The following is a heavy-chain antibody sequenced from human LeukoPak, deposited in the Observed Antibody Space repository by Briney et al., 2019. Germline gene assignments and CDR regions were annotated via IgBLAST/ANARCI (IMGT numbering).Heavy chain of an antibody. D-gene: IGHD3-22*01. CDR1: GGTFSSYA. J-gene: IGHJ4*02. CDR3: ARVPRTKVYYYDSSGYYHYFDY. Sequence: ASVKVSCKASGGTFSSYAISWVRQAPGQGLEWMGWINPNSGGTNYAQKFQGRVTMTRDTSISTAYMELSRLRSDDTAVYYCARVPRTKVYYYDSSGYYHYFDYWGQGTLVTVSS. V-gene: IGHV1-2*02. CDR2: INPNSGGT.